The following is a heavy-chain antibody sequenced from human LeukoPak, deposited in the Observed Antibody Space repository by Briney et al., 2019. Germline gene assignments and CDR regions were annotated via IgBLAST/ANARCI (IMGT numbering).Heavy chain of an antibody. CDR1: GGSISSYS. J-gene: IGHJ3*02. Sequence: SETLSLTCTVSGGSISSYSWSWIRQPPGKGLEWIGYIYYSGSTNYNPSLKSRVTISVDTSKNQFSLKLSSVTAADTAVYYCAREGYYYDSSGYSRARYDAFDIWGQGTMVTVSS. CDR2: IYYSGST. D-gene: IGHD3-22*01. CDR3: AREGYYYDSSGYSRARYDAFDI. V-gene: IGHV4-59*01.